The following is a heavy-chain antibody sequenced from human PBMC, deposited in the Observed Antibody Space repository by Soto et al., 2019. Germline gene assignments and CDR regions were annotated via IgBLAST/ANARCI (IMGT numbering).Heavy chain of an antibody. V-gene: IGHV1-69*13. D-gene: IGHD2-15*01. CDR3: ARDVVRSTAGDS. J-gene: IGHJ4*02. CDR1: GGTFSTSS. Sequence: ASVKVSCKGSGGTFSTSSFVWVLQGPGQGLEWMGGIIPIFTRTNFAQKFQGRVTFSADESTRTTYMELRSLTSEDTAIYYCARDVVRSTAGDSWGQGTLVTVSS. CDR2: IIPIFTRT.